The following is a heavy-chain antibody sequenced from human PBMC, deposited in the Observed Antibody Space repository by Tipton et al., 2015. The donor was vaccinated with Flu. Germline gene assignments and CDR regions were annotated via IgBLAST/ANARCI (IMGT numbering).Heavy chain of an antibody. CDR3: ARASYYYDSSGYDPADY. CDR2: IYSGGST. V-gene: IGHV3-66*02. D-gene: IGHD3-22*01. CDR1: GFTVSSNY. J-gene: IGHJ4*02. Sequence: SLRLSCAASGFTVSSNYMSWVRQAPGKGLEWVSVIYSGGSTYYADSVKGRFTISRDNSKNTLYLQMNSLRAEDTAVYYCARASYYYDSSGYDPADYWGQGTLVTVSS.